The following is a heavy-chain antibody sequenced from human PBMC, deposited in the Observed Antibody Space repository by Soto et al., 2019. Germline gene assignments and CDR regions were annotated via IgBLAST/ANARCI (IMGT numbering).Heavy chain of an antibody. CDR1: GGSISSYY. CDR2: IYYSGST. D-gene: IGHD2-21*02. V-gene: IGHV4-59*01. CDR3: ARDLWGYCGTDCYPLDV. J-gene: IGHJ6*02. Sequence: SDTLSLTCTVSGGSISSYYWSWIRQPPGKGLEWIGYIYYSGSTNYNPSLARRVTISVDTSKNQFSLKLNSVTAADTAVYYCARDLWGYCGTDCYPLDVWGQGTTVTVSS.